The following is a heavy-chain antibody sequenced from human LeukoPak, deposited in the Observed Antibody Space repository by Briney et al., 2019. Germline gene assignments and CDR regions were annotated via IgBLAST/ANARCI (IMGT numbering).Heavy chain of an antibody. J-gene: IGHJ4*02. D-gene: IGHD6-13*01. V-gene: IGHV3-30-3*01. Sequence: GGSLRLSCAASGFTFNSYPMHWVRQAPGKGLKWVALISYDGTNKYYADSVKVRFTISRDNSKNTVHLQMNSLRVEDTAVYYCARGRSVRQQLVGRYFDYWGQGTLVTVSS. CDR2: ISYDGTNK. CDR3: ARGRSVRQQLVGRYFDY. CDR1: GFTFNSYP.